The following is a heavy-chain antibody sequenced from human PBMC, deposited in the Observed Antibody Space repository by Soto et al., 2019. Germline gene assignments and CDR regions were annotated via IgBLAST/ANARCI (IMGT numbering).Heavy chain of an antibody. D-gene: IGHD3-16*01. V-gene: IGHV3-30*18. Sequence: QVQLVESGGGVVQPGRSLRLSCAASGFTFSSYGMHWVRQAPGKGLEWVAVISYDGSNKYYADSVKGRFTISRDNSKNTLYLQMNSLRAEDTAVYYCAKDSPYYDYIWGIDYWGQGTLVTVSS. J-gene: IGHJ4*02. CDR1: GFTFSSYG. CDR3: AKDSPYYDYIWGIDY. CDR2: ISYDGSNK.